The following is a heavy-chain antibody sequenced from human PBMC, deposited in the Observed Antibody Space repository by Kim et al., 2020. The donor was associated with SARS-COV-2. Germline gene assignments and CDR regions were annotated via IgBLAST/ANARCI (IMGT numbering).Heavy chain of an antibody. Sequence: SETLSLTCSVSGGSISSYYWSWIRQPPGKGLEWIGYIYYSGSTNYNPSLKSRVTISVDTSKNQFSLKMSSVTAADTAVYYCARDGLGPFDCWGQGTLVTVSS. CDR1: GGSISSYY. J-gene: IGHJ4*02. D-gene: IGHD3-10*01. CDR2: IYYSGST. CDR3: ARDGLGPFDC. V-gene: IGHV4-59*13.